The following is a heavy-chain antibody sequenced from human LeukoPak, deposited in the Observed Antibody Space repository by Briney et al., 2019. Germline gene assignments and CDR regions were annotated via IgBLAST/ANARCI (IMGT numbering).Heavy chain of an antibody. CDR3: TAGDSSSLLGAY. CDR2: IIPIFGTA. Sequence: SVKASCKASGGTFSSYAISWVRQAPGQGLEWMGGIIPIFGTANYAQKFQGRVTITTDESTSTAYMELSSLRSEDTAVYYCTAGDSSSLLGAYWGQGTLVTVSS. V-gene: IGHV1-69*05. D-gene: IGHD3-22*01. CDR1: GGTFSSYA. J-gene: IGHJ4*02.